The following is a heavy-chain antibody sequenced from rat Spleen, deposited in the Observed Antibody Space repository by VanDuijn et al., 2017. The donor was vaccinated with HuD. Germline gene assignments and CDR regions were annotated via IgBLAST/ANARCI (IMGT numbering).Heavy chain of an antibody. Sequence: EVQLVESDGGLVQPGRSLKLSCAASGFTFSAYYMAWVRQAPKKGLEWVATISYDGSSTYYRDSVKGRFTISRDNAKSTLYLQMDSLRSEDTATYYCARHWGYWGQGVMVTVSS. CDR1: GFTFSAYY. CDR2: ISYDGSST. CDR3: ARHWGY. J-gene: IGHJ2*01. D-gene: IGHD4-6*01. V-gene: IGHV5-7*01.